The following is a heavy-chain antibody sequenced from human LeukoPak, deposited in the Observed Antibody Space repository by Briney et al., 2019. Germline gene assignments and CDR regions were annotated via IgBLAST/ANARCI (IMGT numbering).Heavy chain of an antibody. V-gene: IGHV3-11*01. D-gene: IGHD3-9*01. J-gene: IGHJ6*02. CDR1: GFTFRDYN. CDR3: ARSIGLTGGGVDV. Sequence: GGSLRLSCAASGFTFRDYNMNWVRQAPGKGLEWASYITDSGSTIHYADSVNGRFTISRDNAKNSLYLQMNSLRAEDSAVYYCARSIGLTGGGVDVWGRGTTVTVSS. CDR2: ITDSGSTI.